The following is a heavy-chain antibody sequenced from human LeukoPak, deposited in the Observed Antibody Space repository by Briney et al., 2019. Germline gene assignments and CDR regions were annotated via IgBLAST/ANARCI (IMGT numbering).Heavy chain of an antibody. CDR3: ARDPSSSWYSLPASYGMDV. V-gene: IGHV1-46*01. CDR1: GYTFTSYY. CDR2: INPSGGST. J-gene: IGHJ6*02. D-gene: IGHD6-13*01. Sequence: ASVKVSCKASGYTFTSYYMHWVRQAPGQGLEWMGIINPSGGSTSYAQKFQGRVTMTRDTSTSTVYMELSSLRSEDTAVYYCARDPSSSWYSLPASYGMDVWGQGTTVTVSS.